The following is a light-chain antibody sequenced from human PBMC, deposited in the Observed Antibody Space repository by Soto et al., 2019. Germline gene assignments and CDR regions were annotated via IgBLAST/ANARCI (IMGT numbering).Light chain of an antibody. Sequence: SYELTQPPSVSVAPGQTASIACGGDSIGGKSVNWYQQRPGQAPVVVVYDDTDRPTGIPERFSGSNSGNTATLTITRVEAGDEADYYCQVWDGRSFQGVFGPGTKVTVL. CDR2: DDT. V-gene: IGLV3-21*02. J-gene: IGLJ1*01. CDR3: QVWDGRSFQGV. CDR1: SIGGKS.